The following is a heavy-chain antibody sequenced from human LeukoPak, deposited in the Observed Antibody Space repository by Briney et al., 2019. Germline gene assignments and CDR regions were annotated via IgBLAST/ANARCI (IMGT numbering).Heavy chain of an antibody. CDR2: LYPGDSYT. CDR3: ASSGNSSGWWAAEHFQH. CDR1: GYRFPSYW. Sequence: GESLKISCKGSGYRFPSYWSGWGRQMPGKGLGGLGILYPGDSYTRYSPSFQGQLTSSTAKSISPAYLQWSSLTASDAAMYHCASSGNSSGWWAAEHFQHWGQGTLVTVSS. J-gene: IGHJ1*01. V-gene: IGHV5-51*01. D-gene: IGHD6-19*01.